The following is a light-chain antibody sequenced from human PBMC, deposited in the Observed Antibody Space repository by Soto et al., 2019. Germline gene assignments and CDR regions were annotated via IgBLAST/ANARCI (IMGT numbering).Light chain of an antibody. CDR2: KAS. CDR3: QQYHIYPGT. CDR1: QTIDSW. Sequence: DIQMTQSPSTLSGSVGDRVTIPCRASQTIDSWLAWYQKRPGKPPNLLIYKASTLASGVPSRFSGSGSGTEFNLTINRLQTDEFATYDCQQYHIYPGTFGQGTKVEIK. V-gene: IGKV1-5*03. J-gene: IGKJ1*01.